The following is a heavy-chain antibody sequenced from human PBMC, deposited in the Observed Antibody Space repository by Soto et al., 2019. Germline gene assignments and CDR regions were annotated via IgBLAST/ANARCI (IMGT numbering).Heavy chain of an antibody. CDR2: IYYSGST. J-gene: IGHJ4*02. V-gene: IGHV4-30-4*01. CDR1: GGSISSGDYY. Sequence: SETLSLTCTVSGGSISSGDYYWSWIRQPPGKGLEWIGYIYYSGSTYYNPSLKSRVTISVDTSKNQFSLKLSSVTAADTAVYYCARDDPQTGGFDYWGQGTLVTVSS. CDR3: ARDDPQTGGFDY. D-gene: IGHD7-27*01.